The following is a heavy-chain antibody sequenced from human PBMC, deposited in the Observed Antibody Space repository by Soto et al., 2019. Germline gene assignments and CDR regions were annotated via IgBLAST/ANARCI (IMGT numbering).Heavy chain of an antibody. V-gene: IGHV4-59*01. CDR1: GGSISGYY. J-gene: IGHJ3*02. CDR2: IYYSGTT. Sequence: SETLSLTCTVSGGSISGYYWSWIRQPPGKGLEWIGYIYYSGTTNYNPSLKSRVTISADTSKNQFSLKLSSVTAADAAVYYCARAERVYAISGAFDIWGQGTLVIVSS. CDR3: ARAERVYAISGAFDI. D-gene: IGHD2-8*01.